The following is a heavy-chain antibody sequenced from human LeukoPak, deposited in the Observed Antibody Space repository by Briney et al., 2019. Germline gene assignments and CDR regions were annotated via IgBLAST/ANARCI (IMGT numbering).Heavy chain of an antibody. CDR2: ISGDGGST. J-gene: IGHJ3*02. V-gene: IGHV3-43*02. CDR1: GFTFDDYA. Sequence: GGSLRLSYAASGFTFDDYAMHWVRQAPGKGLEWVSLISGDGGSTYYADSVKGRFTISRDNSKNSLYLQMNSLRTEDTALYYCAKGGRDYYGSGSYIAFDIWGQGTMVTVSS. D-gene: IGHD3-10*01. CDR3: AKGGRDYYGSGSYIAFDI.